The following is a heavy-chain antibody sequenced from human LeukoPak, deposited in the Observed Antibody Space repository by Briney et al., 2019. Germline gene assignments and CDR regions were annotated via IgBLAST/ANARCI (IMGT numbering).Heavy chain of an antibody. CDR1: GGTFSSYA. D-gene: IGHD3-10*01. V-gene: IGHV1-69*04. J-gene: IGHJ6*02. CDR3: AREVPGDYYYGMDV. Sequence: ASVKVSCKASGGTFSSYAISWVRQAPGQGLEWMGRIIPILGIANYARKFQGRVTITADKSTSTAYMELSSLRSEDTAVYYCAREVPGDYYYGMDVWGQGTTVTVSS. CDR2: IIPILGIA.